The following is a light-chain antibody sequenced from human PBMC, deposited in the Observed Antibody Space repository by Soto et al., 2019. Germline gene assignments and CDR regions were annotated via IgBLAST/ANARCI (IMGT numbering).Light chain of an antibody. V-gene: IGLV2-8*01. CDR2: DIS. J-gene: IGLJ2*01. CDR1: SSDIGGYIY. Sequence: QSALTQPPSASGSPGQSVTISCTGTSSDIGGYIYVSWYQQHPGKAPKLIIYDISKRPSGVPDRFSGSKSGNTASLTVSGLQAEDEARYYCSSYAGSSTNVVFGGGTEVTVL. CDR3: SSYAGSSTNVV.